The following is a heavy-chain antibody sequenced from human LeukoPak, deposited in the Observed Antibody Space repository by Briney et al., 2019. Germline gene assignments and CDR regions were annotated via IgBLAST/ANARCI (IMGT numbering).Heavy chain of an antibody. CDR1: GGSISGYY. D-gene: IGHD5-18*01. V-gene: IGHV4-59*08. J-gene: IGHJ4*02. Sequence: PSETLSLTCTVYGGSISGYYWRWIRQPPGKGLEWIGYIYYSGSTNYNPSLKSRVTISVDTSKNQFSLKLSSVTAADTAVYYCARGVDTAMFMWWGQGTLVTVSS. CDR2: IYYSGST. CDR3: ARGVDTAMFMW.